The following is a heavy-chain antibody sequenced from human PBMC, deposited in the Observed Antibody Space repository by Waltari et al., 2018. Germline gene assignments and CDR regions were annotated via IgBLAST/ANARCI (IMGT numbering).Heavy chain of an antibody. CDR2: ISGSGGST. Sequence: EVQLLESGGGLVQPGGSLRLSRAASGFTFSSYAMSWVRQAPGKGLEWVSAISGSGGSTYYADSVKGRFTISRDNSKNTLYLQMNSLRAEDTAVYYCAKGWSGPKGHFDYWGQGTLVTVSS. CDR1: GFTFSSYA. V-gene: IGHV3-23*01. CDR3: AKGWSGPKGHFDY. J-gene: IGHJ4*02. D-gene: IGHD3-3*01.